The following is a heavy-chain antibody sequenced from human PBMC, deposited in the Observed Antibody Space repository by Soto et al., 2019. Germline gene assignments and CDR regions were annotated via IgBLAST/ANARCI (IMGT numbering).Heavy chain of an antibody. J-gene: IGHJ4*02. CDR3: AKDNTFEVGILVDY. CDR1: GFTFSSYA. V-gene: IGHV3-23*01. Sequence: EAQLLESGGGLVQPGGSLRLSCAASGFTFSSYAMSWVRQAPGKGLEWVSAISGSGGSTYYADSVKGRFTISRDNSKNTLYLQMNSLRAEDTAVYYCAKDNTFEVGILVDYWGQGTLVTVSS. D-gene: IGHD3-3*01. CDR2: ISGSGGST.